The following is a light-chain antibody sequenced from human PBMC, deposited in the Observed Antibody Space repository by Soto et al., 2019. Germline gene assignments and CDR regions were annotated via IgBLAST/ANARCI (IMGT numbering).Light chain of an antibody. J-gene: IGLJ2*01. V-gene: IGLV1-44*01. CDR3: AAWDDSLNGPG. CDR1: SSNIGSNT. CDR2: SNN. Sequence: QSVLTQPPSASGTPGQRVTISCSGSSSNIGSNTVNWYQQLPGTAPKLLIYSNNQRPSGVPDRFSGSKSGTSASLAISGLQSEDEADYYSAAWDDSLNGPGFGGGTKLTVL.